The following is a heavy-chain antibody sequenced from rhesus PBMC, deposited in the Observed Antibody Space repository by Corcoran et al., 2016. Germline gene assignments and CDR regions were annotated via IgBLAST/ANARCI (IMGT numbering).Heavy chain of an antibody. CDR1: GCTFRGFG. Sequence: EVQLVESGGGLVQPGGSLRRSCSGSGCTFRGFGIPWVRLAPGKGLEWLAVISSDGSNKYFADTVKDLFTISRDNSNNILYLQMNNLKLEDTAVYYCTRFDVWGPGVRVTVSS. J-gene: IGHJ5-1*01. CDR3: TRFDV. V-gene: IGHV3-54*02. CDR2: ISSDGSNK.